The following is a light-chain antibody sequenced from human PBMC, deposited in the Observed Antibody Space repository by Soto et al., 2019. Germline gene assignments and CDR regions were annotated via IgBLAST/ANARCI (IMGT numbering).Light chain of an antibody. V-gene: IGLV1-47*01. Sequence: QSVLTQPPSASGNPGQRLTISCSGSTSNILRNYVYWYRQPPGTAPRLLISMNDQRPSRVPDRFSGSKSGTSASLAISGLRSEDEADYYCASWDDSLSGYVFGTGTKVTVL. J-gene: IGLJ1*01. CDR3: ASWDDSLSGYV. CDR2: MND. CDR1: TSNILRNY.